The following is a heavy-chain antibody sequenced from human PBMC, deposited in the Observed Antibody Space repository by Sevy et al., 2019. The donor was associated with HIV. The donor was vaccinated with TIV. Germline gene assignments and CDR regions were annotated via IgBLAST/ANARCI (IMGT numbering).Heavy chain of an antibody. D-gene: IGHD3-3*01. Sequence: SETLSLTCTVSGGSISSYYWSWIRQPPGKGLEWIGYIYYSGSTNYNPSLKSLVTISVDTSKNQFSLKLSSVTAADTAVYYSARLGSFWSGYYPYYFDYWGQGTLVTVSS. V-gene: IGHV4-59*12. J-gene: IGHJ4*02. CDR1: GGSISSYY. CDR2: IYYSGST. CDR3: ARLGSFWSGYYPYYFDY.